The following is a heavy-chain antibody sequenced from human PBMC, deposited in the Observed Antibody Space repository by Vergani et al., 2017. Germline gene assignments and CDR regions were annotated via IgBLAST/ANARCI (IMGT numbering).Heavy chain of an antibody. D-gene: IGHD3-22*01. CDR1: GFSLSTSGVG. V-gene: IGHV2-5*02. CDR3: AHIXTAYYYDSSGYPYYFDY. J-gene: IGHJ4*02. CDR2: IYWDDDK. Sequence: QITLKESGPTLVKPTQTLTLTCTFSGFSLSTSGVGVGWIRQPPGKALEWLALIYWDDDKRYSPSLKSRLTITKDTSKNQVVLTMTNMDPVDTATYYCAHIXTAYYYDSSGYPYYFDYWGQGTLVTVSS.